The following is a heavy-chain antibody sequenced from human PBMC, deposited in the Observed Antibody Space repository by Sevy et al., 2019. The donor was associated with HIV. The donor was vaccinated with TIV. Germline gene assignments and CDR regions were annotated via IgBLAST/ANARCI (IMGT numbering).Heavy chain of an antibody. Sequence: GGSLRLSCAASGFTFSSYSMNWVRQAPGKGLEWVSSISSSSSYIYYADSFKGRFTISRDNAKNSLYLQMNSLRAEETAVYYCARDCGDYGDYSFDYWGQGTLVTVSS. D-gene: IGHD4-17*01. V-gene: IGHV3-21*01. CDR1: GFTFSSYS. J-gene: IGHJ4*02. CDR3: ARDCGDYGDYSFDY. CDR2: ISSSSSYI.